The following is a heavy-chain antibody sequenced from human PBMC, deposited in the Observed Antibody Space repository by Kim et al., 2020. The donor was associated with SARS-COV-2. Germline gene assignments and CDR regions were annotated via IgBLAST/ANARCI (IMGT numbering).Heavy chain of an antibody. CDR2: IKQDGSEK. CDR1: GFTFSSYW. Sequence: GGSLRLSCAASGFTFSSYWMSWVRQAPGKGLEWVANIKQDGSEKYYVDSVKGRFTISRDNAKNSLYLQMNSLRAEDTAVYYCARVGGYGDYAAAFDYWGQGTLVTVSS. J-gene: IGHJ4*02. V-gene: IGHV3-7*01. CDR3: ARVGGYGDYAAAFDY. D-gene: IGHD4-17*01.